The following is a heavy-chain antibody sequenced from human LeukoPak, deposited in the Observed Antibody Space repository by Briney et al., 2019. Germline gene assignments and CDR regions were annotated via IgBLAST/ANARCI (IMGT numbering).Heavy chain of an antibody. CDR3: ACESGYDHYGMDV. Sequence: PGGSLRLSCAASGFTFSSYWMSWVRQAPGKGLEWVANIKQDGSEKYYVDSVKGRFTISRDNAKNSLYLQMNSLRAEDTAVYYCACESGYDHYGMDVWGKGTTVTVSS. CDR1: GFTFSSYW. J-gene: IGHJ6*04. D-gene: IGHD3-3*01. CDR2: IKQDGSEK. V-gene: IGHV3-7*01.